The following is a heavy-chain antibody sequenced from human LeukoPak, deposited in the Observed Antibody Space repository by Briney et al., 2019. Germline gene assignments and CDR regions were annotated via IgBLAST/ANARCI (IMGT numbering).Heavy chain of an antibody. V-gene: IGHV4-59*01. CDR1: GGSLSSYY. J-gene: IGHJ4*02. CDR2: IFYSGST. Sequence: SETLSLTCTVSGGSLSSYYWNWIRQSPGMGLEWIGNIFYSGSTNYNPSLKSRGTISVDTSKNQFSLRLSSVTAADTAVYYCARGRYYDSSASFDFWGQGILVTVSS. CDR3: ARGRYYDSSASFDF. D-gene: IGHD3-22*01.